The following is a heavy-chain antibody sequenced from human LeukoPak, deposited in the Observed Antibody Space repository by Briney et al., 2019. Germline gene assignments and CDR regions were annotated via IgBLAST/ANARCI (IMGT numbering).Heavy chain of an antibody. CDR3: ARDVGEYCSSTNCYASHY. J-gene: IGHJ4*02. CDR1: EYTFSGYY. Sequence: ASVKVSCKTSEYTFSGYYIHWVRQAPGQGLEWMGWINPHSGGTNYAQKFQGGVTMTRDTSITAAYMELSSLRSDDTAVYYCARDVGEYCSSTNCYASHYWGQGTLVTVSS. V-gene: IGHV1-2*02. CDR2: INPHSGGT. D-gene: IGHD2-2*01.